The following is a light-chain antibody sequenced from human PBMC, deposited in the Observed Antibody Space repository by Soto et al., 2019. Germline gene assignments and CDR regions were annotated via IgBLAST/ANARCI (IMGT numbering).Light chain of an antibody. CDR2: AAS. J-gene: IGKJ2*01. CDR3: QQSYNWPYT. V-gene: IGKV3-15*01. Sequence: EILMTQSPATLSVSPGERATLSCRASQSISSGLAWYQQKPGQPPRLLIYAASTRVSGVPARFSGSGSGTEFTLTISSLQSEDFAVYYCQQSYNWPYTFGQGTKLEIK. CDR1: QSISSG.